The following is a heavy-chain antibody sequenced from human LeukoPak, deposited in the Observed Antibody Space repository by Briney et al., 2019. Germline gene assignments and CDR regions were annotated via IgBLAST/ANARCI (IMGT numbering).Heavy chain of an antibody. V-gene: IGHV3-74*01. Sequence: GGSLRLSCVASGFPFSDNWMHWVRQAPGEGLVWVSRINNDGSTTNYADSVKGRFTISRDNARRTLYLQMNSLRVEDTAMYYCTRDLKDWGQGTLATVSS. J-gene: IGHJ4*02. CDR3: TRDLKD. CDR2: INNDGSTT. CDR1: GFPFSDNW.